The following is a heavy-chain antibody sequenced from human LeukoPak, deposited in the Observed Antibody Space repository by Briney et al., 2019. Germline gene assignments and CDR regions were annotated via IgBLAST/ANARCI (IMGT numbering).Heavy chain of an antibody. CDR2: VSTGGGGT. J-gene: IGHJ4*02. V-gene: IGHV3-23*01. D-gene: IGHD1-1*01. CDR3: AKRYNSEYLAPVQN. Sequence: GGSLRLSCAASGLTFSSYAMSWVRQAPGKGLEWVSTVSTGGGGTYYADSVKGRFTISRGNSKNTLYLQMNSLRAEDTAVYYCAKRYNSEYLAPVQNWGQGTLVTVSS. CDR1: GLTFSSYA.